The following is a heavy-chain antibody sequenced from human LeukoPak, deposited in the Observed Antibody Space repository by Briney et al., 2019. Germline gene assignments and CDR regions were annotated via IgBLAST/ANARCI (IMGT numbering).Heavy chain of an antibody. V-gene: IGHV4-39*07. CDR1: GGSISSSSYY. Sequence: SETLSLTCTVSGGSISSSSYYWGWIRQPPGKGLEWIGSIYYSGSTYYNPSLKSRVTISVDTSKNQFSLKLSSVTAADTAVYYCARDRETFPDYWGQGTLVTVSS. CDR2: IYYSGST. J-gene: IGHJ4*02. D-gene: IGHD3-10*01. CDR3: ARDRETFPDY.